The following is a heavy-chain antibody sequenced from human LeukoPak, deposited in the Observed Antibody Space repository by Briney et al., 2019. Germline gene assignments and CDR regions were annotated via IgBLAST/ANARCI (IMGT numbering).Heavy chain of an antibody. CDR3: VSSAGIHDYVWGSYRY. V-gene: IGHV3-53*01. CDR1: GFTVSSNY. Sequence: GGSLRLSCAASGFTVSSNYMSWVRQAPGKGLEWVSVIYSGGSTYYADSVKGRFTISRDNSKNTLYLQMNSLRAEDTAVYYCVSSAGIHDYVWGSYRYWGQGTLVTVSS. D-gene: IGHD3-16*02. CDR2: IYSGGST. J-gene: IGHJ4*02.